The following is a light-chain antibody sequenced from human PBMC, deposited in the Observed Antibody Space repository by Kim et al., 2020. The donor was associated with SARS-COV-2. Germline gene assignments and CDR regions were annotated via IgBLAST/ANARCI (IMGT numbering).Light chain of an antibody. J-gene: IGLJ1*01. V-gene: IGLV1-44*01. CDR1: SSNIGRNS. CDR2: KNN. Sequence: GQRVTNSCFGSSSNIGRNSVNWYQQIPGTAPTLLISKNNLRPSGVPGRFSGSKSGTSASLAISGLQSEDEADYYCGTWDDSLNACVFGTGTKVTVL. CDR3: GTWDDSLNACV.